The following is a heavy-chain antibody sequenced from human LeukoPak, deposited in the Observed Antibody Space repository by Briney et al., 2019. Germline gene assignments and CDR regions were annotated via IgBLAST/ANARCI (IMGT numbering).Heavy chain of an antibody. V-gene: IGHV3-48*02. CDR2: ISSGSSSI. J-gene: IGHJ4*02. D-gene: IGHD3-9*01. CDR3: ARGRATGRSGGDY. Sequence: PGGSRRLSCAASGFTFSSYSMNWVRQAPGKGLEWVSYISSGSSSIYYADSVKGRFTISRDNAENSLYLQMNSLRDEDTAVYYCARGRATGRSGGDYWGQGTLVTVSS. CDR1: GFTFSSYS.